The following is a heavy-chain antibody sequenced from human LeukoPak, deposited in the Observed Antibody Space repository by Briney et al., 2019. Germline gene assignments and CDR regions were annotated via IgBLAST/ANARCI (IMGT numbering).Heavy chain of an antibody. Sequence: GASVKVSCKASGYTFTSYDINWVRQATGQGLEWMGWMNPNSGNTGYAQKFQGRVTMTRNTSISTAYMELSSLRSEDMAVYYCARGKIRRGGPLYYYGMDVRGQGTTVTVSS. CDR1: GYTFTSYD. V-gene: IGHV1-8*01. CDR3: ARGKIRRGGPLYYYGMDV. J-gene: IGHJ6*02. CDR2: MNPNSGNT. D-gene: IGHD3-16*01.